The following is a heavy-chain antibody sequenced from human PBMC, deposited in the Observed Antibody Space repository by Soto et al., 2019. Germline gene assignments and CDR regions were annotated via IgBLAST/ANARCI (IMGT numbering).Heavy chain of an antibody. V-gene: IGHV5-51*01. CDR1: GYSFTSYW. J-gene: IGHJ4*02. D-gene: IGHD6-13*01. CDR2: IYPGDSDT. CDR3: ARLGMGSSWPRAFDY. Sequence: PGESLKISCKGSGYSFTSYWIGWVRQMPGKGLEWMGIIYPGDSDTRYSPYFQGQVTISADKSISTAYLQWSSLKASDTAMYYCARLGMGSSWPRAFDYWGQGTLVTVSS.